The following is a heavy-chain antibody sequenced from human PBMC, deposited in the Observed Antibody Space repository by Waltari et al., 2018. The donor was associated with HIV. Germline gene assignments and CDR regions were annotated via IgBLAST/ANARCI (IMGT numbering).Heavy chain of an antibody. CDR3: AKDRGGYSYIFDF. J-gene: IGHJ4*02. CDR1: GFTFSTYG. CDR2: ISHDGSNK. Sequence: QVQLVESGGGVVQPGRSLRLSCAASGFTFSTYGIHWVRQAPGKGLEWVAVISHDGSNKYYADSVKGRFTISRDNSKNTLYLQMNSLRAEDTAVYYCAKDRGGYSYIFDFWGQGTLVTVSS. V-gene: IGHV3-30*18. D-gene: IGHD5-18*01.